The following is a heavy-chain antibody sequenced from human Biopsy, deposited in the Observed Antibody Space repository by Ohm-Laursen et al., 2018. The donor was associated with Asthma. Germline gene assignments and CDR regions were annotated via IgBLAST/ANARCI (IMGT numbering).Heavy chain of an antibody. CDR2: ISCTGSA. J-gene: IGHJ4*02. CDR1: GGSMSSSSYY. V-gene: IGHV4-39*01. CDR3: ARHWDWGSFFDY. Sequence: SETLSLTCTVSGGSMSSSSYYWGWIRQPPGKGLEWMGSISCTGSAYHNPSLKSRVTISVDTSKNPFSLKLSSVTAADTAVYYCARHWDWGSFFDYWGQGTPVTVSS. D-gene: IGHD7-27*01.